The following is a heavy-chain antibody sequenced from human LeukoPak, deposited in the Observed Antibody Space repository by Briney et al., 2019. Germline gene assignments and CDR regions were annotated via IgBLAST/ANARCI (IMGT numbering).Heavy chain of an antibody. J-gene: IGHJ4*02. Sequence: GTLRLSRAGSGFPFSSHGMNWVRQAPGKGLEWVSGISPGGGPTYYADSVKGRFSISRDDLKNTLYLQMTNLRAEDTAVYYCAKDGAWLRFDDWGQGILVTVSS. CDR1: GFPFSSHG. D-gene: IGHD5-12*01. V-gene: IGHV3-23*01. CDR3: AKDGAWLRFDD. CDR2: ISPGGGPT.